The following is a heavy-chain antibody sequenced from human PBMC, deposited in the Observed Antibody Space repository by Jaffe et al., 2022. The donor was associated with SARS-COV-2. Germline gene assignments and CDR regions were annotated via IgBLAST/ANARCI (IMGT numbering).Heavy chain of an antibody. J-gene: IGHJ4*02. D-gene: IGHD1-20*01. CDR3: AHVRITGTGDHFDY. V-gene: IGHV2-5*02. Sequence: QITLKESGPTLVKPTQTLTLTCTFSGFSLSTSGVGVGWIRQPPGKALEWLALIYWDDDKRYSPSLKSRLTITKDTSKNQVVLTMTNMDPVDTATYYCAHVRITGTGDHFDYWGQGTLVTVSS. CDR1: GFSLSTSGVG. CDR2: IYWDDDK.